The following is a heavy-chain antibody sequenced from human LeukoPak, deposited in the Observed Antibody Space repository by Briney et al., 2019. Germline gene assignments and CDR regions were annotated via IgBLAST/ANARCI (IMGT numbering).Heavy chain of an antibody. J-gene: IGHJ4*02. CDR3: VDRTSSGYYY. CDR1: GGTFSSYA. Sequence: ASVKVSCRASGGTFSSYAISWVRQAPGQGLEWMGGIIPIFGTANYAQKFQGRVTITTDESTSTAYMELSSLRSEDTAVYYCVDRTSSGYYYWGQGTLVTVSS. V-gene: IGHV1-69*05. CDR2: IIPIFGTA. D-gene: IGHD3-22*01.